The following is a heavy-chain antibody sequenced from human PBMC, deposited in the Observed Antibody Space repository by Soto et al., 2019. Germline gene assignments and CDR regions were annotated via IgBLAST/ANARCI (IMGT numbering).Heavy chain of an antibody. D-gene: IGHD3-3*01. CDR2: IYWDDDK. Sequence: GSGPTLVNPTQTLTLTCTFSGFSLSTSGVGVGWIRQPPGKALEWLALIYWDDDKRYSPSLKSRLTITKDTSKNQVVLTMTNMDPVDTATYYCAHFVPEWLPMEDYYYGMDVWGQGTTVTVAS. V-gene: IGHV2-5*02. J-gene: IGHJ6*02. CDR1: GFSLSTSGVG. CDR3: AHFVPEWLPMEDYYYGMDV.